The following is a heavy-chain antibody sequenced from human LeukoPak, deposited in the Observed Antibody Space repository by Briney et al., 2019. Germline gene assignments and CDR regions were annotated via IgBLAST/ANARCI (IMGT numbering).Heavy chain of an antibody. CDR2: IYDSGST. J-gene: IGHJ4*02. Sequence: SETLSLTCTVSGGSISSSRYSWGWIHQPPGKGLEWIGTIYDSGSTYYNPSLKSRVTISVDTSKNQFSLRLSSVTAADTAVYYCARVGFGGYSYGYVDFWGQGTLVTVSS. CDR3: ARVGFGGYSYGYVDF. D-gene: IGHD5-18*01. CDR1: GGSISSSRYS. V-gene: IGHV4-39*01.